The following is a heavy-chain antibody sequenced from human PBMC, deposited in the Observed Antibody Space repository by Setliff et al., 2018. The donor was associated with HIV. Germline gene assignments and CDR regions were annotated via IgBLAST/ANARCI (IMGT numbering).Heavy chain of an antibody. D-gene: IGHD6-19*01. J-gene: IGHJ6*03. CDR3: ARVPGYSSGTSYMDV. V-gene: IGHV4-31*03. CDR1: GGSISGGGYY. CDR2: IYYSGST. Sequence: SETLSLTCTVSGGSISGGGYYWTWIRQYPGRGLEWIGYIYYSGSTYYNPSLKSRVTISVDTSKNQFSLKLRSVTAADRAVYYCARVPGYSSGTSYMDVWGKGTTVTVSS.